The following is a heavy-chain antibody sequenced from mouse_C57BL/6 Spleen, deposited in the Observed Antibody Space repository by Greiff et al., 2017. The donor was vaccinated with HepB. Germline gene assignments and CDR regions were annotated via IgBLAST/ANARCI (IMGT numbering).Heavy chain of an antibody. CDR3: ARGGGSSYGYFEV. Sequence: QVQLQQSGAELVKPGASVKISCKASGYAFSSYWMNWVKQRPGKGLEWIGQIYPGDGDTNYNGKFKGKATLTADKSSSTASMQLSSLTSEDSAVYFCARGGGSSYGYFEVWGTGTTVTVSS. V-gene: IGHV1-80*01. J-gene: IGHJ1*03. D-gene: IGHD1-1*01. CDR2: IYPGDGDT. CDR1: GYAFSSYW.